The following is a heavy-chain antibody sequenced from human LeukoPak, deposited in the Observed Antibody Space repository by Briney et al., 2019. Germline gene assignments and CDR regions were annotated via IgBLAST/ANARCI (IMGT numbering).Heavy chain of an antibody. D-gene: IGHD3-10*01. CDR1: GGSISSSSYY. J-gene: IGHJ5*02. Sequence: SETLSLTCTVSGGSISSSSYYWGWIRQPPGKGLEWIAEISHLGTNTTHPSLKSPVTISVDTSKNPFSLSLKSVAAADTAVYYCTRGVNRRFYGAGRRNTWFAPWGQGTRVTVSP. CDR2: ISHLGTN. CDR3: TRGVNRRFYGAGRRNTWFAP. V-gene: IGHV4-39*01.